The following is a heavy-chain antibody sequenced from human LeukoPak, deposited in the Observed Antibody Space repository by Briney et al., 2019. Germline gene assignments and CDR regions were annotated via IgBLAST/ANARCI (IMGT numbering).Heavy chain of an antibody. D-gene: IGHD3-22*01. V-gene: IGHV3-73*01. J-gene: IGHJ4*02. CDR3: TRGGSSGYYPDY. CDR1: GFTFSGSA. CDR2: IRSKVNNYAT. Sequence: GGSLRLSCAASGFTFSGSAMHWVRQASGKGPEWVGRIRSKVNNYATAYAASVKGRFTISRDDSKNTTYLQMNSLKTEDTAVYYCTRGGSSGYYPDYWGQGTLVTVSS.